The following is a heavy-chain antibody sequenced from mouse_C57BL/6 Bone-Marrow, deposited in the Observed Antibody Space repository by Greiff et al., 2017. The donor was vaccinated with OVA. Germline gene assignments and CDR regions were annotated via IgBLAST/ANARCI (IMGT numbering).Heavy chain of an antibody. D-gene: IGHD1-1*01. CDR1: GFTFSSYG. CDR3: ARHSPITTVVATDFEY. J-gene: IGHJ2*01. V-gene: IGHV5-6*01. CDR2: ISSGGSYT. Sequence: VQLKESGGDLVKPGGSLKLSCAASGFTFSSYGMSWVRQTPDKRLEWVATISSGGSYTYYPDSVKGRFTISRDNAKNTLYLQMSSLKSEDTAMYYCARHSPITTVVATDFEYWGQGTTLTVSS.